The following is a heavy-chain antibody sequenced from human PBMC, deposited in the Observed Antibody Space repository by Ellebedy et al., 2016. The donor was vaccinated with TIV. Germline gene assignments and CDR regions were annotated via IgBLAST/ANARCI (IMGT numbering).Heavy chain of an antibody. V-gene: IGHV4-39*01. D-gene: IGHD2-21*02. Sequence: MPSETLSLTCSVSVGSVSSTRYYWAWIRQPPGKGLEYIGSVYYSGSPYYNPSFKSRVTLSADTSKNQLSLTLRTVTAADTAVYYCARTDPWQPIDDWGQGILVSVSS. J-gene: IGHJ4*02. CDR1: VGSVSSTRYY. CDR3: ARTDPWQPIDD. CDR2: VYYSGSP.